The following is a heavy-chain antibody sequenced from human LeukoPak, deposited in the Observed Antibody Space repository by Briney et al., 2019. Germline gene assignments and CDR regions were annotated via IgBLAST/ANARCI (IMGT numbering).Heavy chain of an antibody. CDR2: IYYSGST. V-gene: IGHV4-39*01. Sequence: SETLSLTCTVSGGSISSSSYYWGWIRQPPGKGLEWIGSIYYSGSTYYNPSLKSRVTISVDTSKNQFSLKLSSVTAADTAVYYCARRRATVTTVANWFDPWGQGTLVTVSS. J-gene: IGHJ5*02. CDR1: GGSISSSSYY. CDR3: ARRRATVTTVANWFDP. D-gene: IGHD4-17*01.